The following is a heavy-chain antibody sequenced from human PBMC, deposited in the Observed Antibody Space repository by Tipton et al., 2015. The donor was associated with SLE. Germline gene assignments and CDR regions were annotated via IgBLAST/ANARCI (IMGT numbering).Heavy chain of an antibody. CDR3: ARAPGLRYAFDI. CDR1: GGSISSGSYY. CDR2: TYTSGST. D-gene: IGHD5-12*01. V-gene: IGHV4-61*02. J-gene: IGHJ3*02. Sequence: TLSLTCTVSGGSISSGSYYWSWIRQPAGKGLEWIGRTYTSGSTNYNPSLKSRVTISVDTSKNQFSLKLSSVTAADTAVYYCARAPGLRYAFDIWGQGTMVTVSS.